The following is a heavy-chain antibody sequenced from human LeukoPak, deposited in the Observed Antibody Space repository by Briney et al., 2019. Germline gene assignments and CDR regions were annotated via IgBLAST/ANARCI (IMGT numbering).Heavy chain of an antibody. CDR2: IYPGDSDT. V-gene: IGHV5-51*01. D-gene: IGHD6-19*01. J-gene: IGHJ4*02. CDR3: ARPPRYSSGWYSFDY. Sequence: GESLKISCKGSGYSFTTYWIGWVRQMPGKGLEWMGIIYPGDSDTRYSPSFQGQVTISADKSISTAYLQWSSLKASDTAMYYCARPPRYSSGWYSFDYRGQGTLVTVSS. CDR1: GYSFTTYW.